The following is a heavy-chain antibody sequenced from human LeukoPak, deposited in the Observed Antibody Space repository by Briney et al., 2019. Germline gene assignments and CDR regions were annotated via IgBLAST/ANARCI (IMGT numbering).Heavy chain of an antibody. Sequence: PGGSLRLSCAASGFTFSSYSMNWVRQAPGKGLEWVSSISSSSSYIYYADSVKGRFTISRDNAKNSLYLQMNSLRAEGTAVYYCATVPYSSGWPDAFDIWGQGTMVTVSS. D-gene: IGHD6-19*01. CDR1: GFTFSSYS. CDR3: ATVPYSSGWPDAFDI. V-gene: IGHV3-21*01. CDR2: ISSSSSYI. J-gene: IGHJ3*02.